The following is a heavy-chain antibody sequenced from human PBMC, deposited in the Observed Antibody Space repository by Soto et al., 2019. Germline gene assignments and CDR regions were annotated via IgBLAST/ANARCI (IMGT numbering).Heavy chain of an antibody. J-gene: IGHJ6*02. V-gene: IGHV3-23*01. CDR1: GFSFGGYA. CDR2: ISGGGGST. CDR3: AKDLWLSSSAFEYYYGMDV. Sequence: GGSLRLSCAASGFSFGGYAVTWVRQAPGKGLEWVSAISGGGGSTYYADSVKGRFTISRDNSKNTVYLQMNSLRAGDTALYYCAKDLWLSSSAFEYYYGMDVWGQGTTVTVSS. D-gene: IGHD6-6*01.